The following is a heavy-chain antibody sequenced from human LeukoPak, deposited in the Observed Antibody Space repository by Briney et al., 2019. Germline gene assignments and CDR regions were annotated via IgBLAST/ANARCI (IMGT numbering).Heavy chain of an antibody. CDR3: AREAVYYDSSGYYFDY. J-gene: IGHJ4*02. Sequence: GGSLRLSCAASGFTFSSYGMHWVRQAPGKGLEGVADIWYDGSNKYYADSVKGRFTISRDNSKNTLYLQMNSLRAEDTAVYYCAREAVYYDSSGYYFDYWGQGTLVTVSS. V-gene: IGHV3-33*01. CDR1: GFTFSSYG. CDR2: IWYDGSNK. D-gene: IGHD3-22*01.